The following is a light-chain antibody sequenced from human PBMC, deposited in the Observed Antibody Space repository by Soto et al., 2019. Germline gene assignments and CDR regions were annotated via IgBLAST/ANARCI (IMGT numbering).Light chain of an antibody. CDR2: AAS. Sequence: GDRVTITCWTSQTISTYFNWYQHKPGKAPEVLIYAASNLQSGVPSRFSGSGSGTDFTLTISSLQPADSATYYCQQSYRTPITFGQGTRLEIK. CDR3: QQSYRTPIT. V-gene: IGKV1-39*01. CDR1: QTISTY. J-gene: IGKJ5*01.